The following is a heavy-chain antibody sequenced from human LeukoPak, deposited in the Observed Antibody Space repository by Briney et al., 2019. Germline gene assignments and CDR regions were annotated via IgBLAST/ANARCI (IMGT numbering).Heavy chain of an antibody. CDR1: GFTFSSYA. Sequence: GGSLRLSCAASGFTFSSYAMRWVRQAPGKGLEWVSAISGSGGSTYYAGSVKGRFTISRDNSKNTLYLQMNSLRAEDTAVYYCANELRSGSYYAFDIWGQGTMVTVSS. CDR3: ANELRSGSYYAFDI. D-gene: IGHD1-26*01. J-gene: IGHJ3*02. V-gene: IGHV3-23*01. CDR2: ISGSGGST.